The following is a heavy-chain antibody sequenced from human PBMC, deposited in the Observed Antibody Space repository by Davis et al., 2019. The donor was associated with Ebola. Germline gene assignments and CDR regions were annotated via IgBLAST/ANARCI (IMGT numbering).Heavy chain of an antibody. J-gene: IGHJ6*02. CDR3: ARGRGRLNFYYYGMDV. V-gene: IGHV1-2*04. CDR2: INPHSGGT. CDR1: GYTFTGYF. Sequence: AASVKVSCKASGYTFTGYFMHWVRQAPGQGLEWMGWINPHSGGTSYAQKFQGWVTMTRDTSISTAYMELSRLRPDDTAAYYCARGRGRLNFYYYGMDVWGQGSTVTVSS.